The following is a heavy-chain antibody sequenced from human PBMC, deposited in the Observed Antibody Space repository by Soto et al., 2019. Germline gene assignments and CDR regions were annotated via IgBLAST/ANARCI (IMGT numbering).Heavy chain of an antibody. Sequence: QVHLQESGPQLVKPSQPLSLTCTVSGGPVRDAFSYWTWIRQPPGKGPEWMGYLSYTGSTYYNPSLRKRATISGDEATSRWARRLSSVTAADTAGYYCARELEGGVFDIGGRGTLVTVSS. CDR2: LSYTGST. D-gene: IGHD2-8*02. CDR1: GGPVRDAFSY. J-gene: IGHJ3*02. CDR3: ARELEGGVFDI. V-gene: IGHV4-30-4*01.